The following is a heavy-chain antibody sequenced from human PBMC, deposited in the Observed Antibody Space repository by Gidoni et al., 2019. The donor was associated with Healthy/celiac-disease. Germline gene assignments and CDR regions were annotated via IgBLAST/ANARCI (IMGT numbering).Heavy chain of an antibody. Sequence: QVQLVQFGAEVKKPGASVKVSCKASEYTLTGYYMHWVRQAPGQRLEWMGWINSNNGDTNFAQKFQGRVTMTRDTSISTAYMELSRLISDDTAVYYCARDGASRAFDIWGQGTLVTVSP. V-gene: IGHV1-2*02. D-gene: IGHD3-16*01. CDR1: EYTLTGYY. J-gene: IGHJ3*02. CDR3: ARDGASRAFDI. CDR2: INSNNGDT.